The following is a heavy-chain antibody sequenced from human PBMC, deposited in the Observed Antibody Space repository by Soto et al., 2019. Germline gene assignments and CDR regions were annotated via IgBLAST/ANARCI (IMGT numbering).Heavy chain of an antibody. CDR2: ISGSGGST. CDR1: GFTFSSYA. V-gene: IGHV3-23*01. J-gene: IGHJ4*02. CDR3: AKEQWSSSLTRNFDY. Sequence: GGSLRLSCAASGFTFSSYATSWVRQAPGKGLEWVSAISGSGGSTYYADSVKGRFTISRDNSKNTLYLQMNSLRAEDTAVYYCAKEQWSSSLTRNFDYWGQGTLVTVSS. D-gene: IGHD6-13*01.